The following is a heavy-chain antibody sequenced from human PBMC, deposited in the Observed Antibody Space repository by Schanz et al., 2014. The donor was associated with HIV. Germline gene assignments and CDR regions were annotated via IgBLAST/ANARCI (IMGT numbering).Heavy chain of an antibody. Sequence: QLYLQQWGSGLFKPAETLSLTCGVFGGSFSGYYWGWIRQSPEKGLEWIGEVSHSGSNNYNPSLKSRLTISLDTSKSQFSLKVNSVTAADTALYYCARRPKRWLDQVNSAGAFDVWGPGTLVTVSS. D-gene: IGHD5-12*01. CDR3: ARRPKRWLDQVNSAGAFDV. J-gene: IGHJ3*01. CDR1: GGSFSGYY. CDR2: VSHSGSN. V-gene: IGHV4-34*01.